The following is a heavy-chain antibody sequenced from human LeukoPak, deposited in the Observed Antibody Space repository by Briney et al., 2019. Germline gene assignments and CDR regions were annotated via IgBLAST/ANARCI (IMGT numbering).Heavy chain of an antibody. CDR1: GXIFSTYE. D-gene: IGHD2-15*01. J-gene: IGHJ4*02. CDR3: ARRRSGSGGIWYSHFDH. CDR2: IGGSGGPI. V-gene: IGHV3-48*03. Sequence: GGSLRLSWAASGXIFSTYEMIWVRQAPGKGLEWVSYIGGSGGPIYYADSVKGRFTVSRDNAKNSLSLQMNSLRAEDTAVYYCARRRSGSGGIWYSHFDHWGQGTLVTVSS.